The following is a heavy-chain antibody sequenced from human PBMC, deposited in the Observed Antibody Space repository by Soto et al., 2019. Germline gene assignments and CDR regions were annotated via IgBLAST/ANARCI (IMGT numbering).Heavy chain of an antibody. CDR1: GYTFTSYA. D-gene: IGHD2-2*01. V-gene: IGHV1-3*01. CDR3: ARDRIVVVPAAATPKPLVY. J-gene: IGHJ4*02. Sequence: QVQLVQSGAEVKKPGASVKVSCKASGYTFTSYAMHWVRQAPGQRLEWMGWINAGNGNTKYSQKFQGRVTITRDTSASTAYMELSSLRSEDTAVYYCARDRIVVVPAAATPKPLVYWGQGTLVTVSS. CDR2: INAGNGNT.